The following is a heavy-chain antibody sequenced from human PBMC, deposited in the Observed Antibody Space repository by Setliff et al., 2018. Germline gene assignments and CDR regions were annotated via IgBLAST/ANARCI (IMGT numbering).Heavy chain of an antibody. D-gene: IGHD3-22*01. CDR2: ISHSGYT. V-gene: IGHV4-38-2*01. Sequence: SETLSLTCGVTGYSIGSGYYWGWIRLSPGKGLEWIGDISHSGYTYYNPSLSSRVVISVDTSKNLVSLKLSSVTAADTAMYYCARRYYDSTGYYYYAFDIWGRGTMVTVSS. CDR1: GYSIGSGYY. CDR3: ARRYYDSTGYYYYAFDI. J-gene: IGHJ3*02.